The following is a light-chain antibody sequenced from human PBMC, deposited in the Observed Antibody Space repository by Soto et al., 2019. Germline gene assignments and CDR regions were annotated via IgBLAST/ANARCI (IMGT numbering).Light chain of an antibody. CDR3: CSYAGGSTVV. V-gene: IGLV2-23*02. Sequence: QSALTQPASVSGSPGQSITISCTGTSGDIGTYNLVSWYQQHPGRAPKLIIFEVNKRPSGVSNRFSGSKSGNMASLAISGLQAEDEADYHCCSYAGGSTVVCGGGAKLTVL. CDR2: EVN. J-gene: IGLJ2*01. CDR1: SGDIGTYNL.